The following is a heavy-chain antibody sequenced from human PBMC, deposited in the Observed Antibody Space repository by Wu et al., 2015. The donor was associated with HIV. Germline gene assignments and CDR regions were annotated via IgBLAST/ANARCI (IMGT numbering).Heavy chain of an antibody. CDR3: AGGGGRTAMDPFDF. CDR1: GATFSNYA. V-gene: IGHV1-69*13. J-gene: IGHJ4*02. D-gene: IGHD5-18*01. CDR2: LIPMYGAA. Sequence: QVHLLQSGAEVKKSGSSVRVSCKASGATFSNYALSWVRQAPGQGLEWMGRLIPMYGAADYAQKFQGRVTITADVSTNTAYMVVNSLTSDDTAVYYCAGGGGRTAMDPFDFWGQGTTGHRSPQ.